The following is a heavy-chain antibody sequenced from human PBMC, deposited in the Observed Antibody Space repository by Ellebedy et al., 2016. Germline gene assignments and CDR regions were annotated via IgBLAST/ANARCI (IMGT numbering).Heavy chain of an antibody. CDR2: IYSSGST. CDR1: GGSISSYY. Sequence: SETLSLXCTVSGGSISSYYWTWIRQPPGKGLEWIGYIYSSGSTNYNPSLKSRVTISVDTSKNQFSLKLSSVTAADTAVYYCARSAGGSSFDYWGQGTLVTVSS. V-gene: IGHV4-59*12. D-gene: IGHD2-15*01. J-gene: IGHJ4*02. CDR3: ARSAGGSSFDY.